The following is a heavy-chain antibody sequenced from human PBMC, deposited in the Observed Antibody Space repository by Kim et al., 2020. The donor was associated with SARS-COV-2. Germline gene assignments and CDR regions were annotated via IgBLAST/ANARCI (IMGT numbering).Heavy chain of an antibody. Sequence: GGSLRLSCAASGFTFSNAWMSWVRQAPGKGLEWVGRIKSKTDGGTTDYAAPVKGRFTISRDDSKNTLYLQMNSLKTEDTAVYYCTTDRGDLWFGEKNNWFDPWGQGTLVTVSS. J-gene: IGHJ5*02. CDR1: GFTFSNAW. CDR2: IKSKTDGGTT. V-gene: IGHV3-15*01. CDR3: TTDRGDLWFGEKNNWFDP. D-gene: IGHD3-10*01.